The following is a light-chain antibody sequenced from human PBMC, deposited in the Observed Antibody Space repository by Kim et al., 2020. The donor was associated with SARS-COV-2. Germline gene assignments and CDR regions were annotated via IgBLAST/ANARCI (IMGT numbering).Light chain of an antibody. V-gene: IGLV2-14*03. CDR3: TSFTTSDTWV. CDR1: NSVAGDFRY. CDR2: AVT. Sequence: GQSITISCTGINSVAGDFRYVSWYQQYPGKAPKVVLYAVTKRPSGVSYRFSGTKSGNTVSLTISGLQPEDEADYYCTSFTTSDTWVFGGGTQLTVL. J-gene: IGLJ3*02.